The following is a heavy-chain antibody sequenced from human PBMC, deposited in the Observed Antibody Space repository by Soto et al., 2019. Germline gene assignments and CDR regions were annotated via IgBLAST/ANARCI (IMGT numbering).Heavy chain of an antibody. V-gene: IGHV4-59*08. Sequence: SETLSLTCTVSGGSISSYYWSWIRQPPGKGLEWIGHIYDSGSTYYNPSLKSRVTISVDTSKNQFSLKLSSVTAADTAVYYCARHVKPGYYFDYWGQGTLVTVSS. CDR3: ARHVKPGYYFDY. CDR2: IYDSGST. CDR1: GGSISSYY. J-gene: IGHJ4*02.